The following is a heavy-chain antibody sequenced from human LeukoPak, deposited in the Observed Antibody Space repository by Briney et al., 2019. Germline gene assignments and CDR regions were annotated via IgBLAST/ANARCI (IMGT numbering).Heavy chain of an antibody. CDR2: IYYSGST. Sequence: PSETLSLTCTVSGGSISSYYWSWIRQPPGKGLEWIGYIYYSGSTNYNPSLKSRVTISVDTSKNQFSLKLSSVTAADTAVYYCAREGRGYSYGYPYYYYYGMDVWGQGTTVTVSS. CDR3: AREGRGYSYGYPYYYYYGMDV. V-gene: IGHV4-59*01. J-gene: IGHJ6*02. CDR1: GGSISSYY. D-gene: IGHD5-18*01.